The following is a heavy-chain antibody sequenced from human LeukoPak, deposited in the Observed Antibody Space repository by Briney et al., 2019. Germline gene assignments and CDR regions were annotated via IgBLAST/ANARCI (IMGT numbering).Heavy chain of an antibody. CDR1: GGSFSGYY. CDR3: ARAGNYYDSSGYSD. V-gene: IGHV4-34*01. CDR2: INHSGST. D-gene: IGHD3-22*01. J-gene: IGHJ4*02. Sequence: SETLSLTCAVYGGSFSGYYWSWIRQPPGKGLEWIGEINHSGSTNYNPSLQSRVTISVDTSKNQFSLKLSSVTAADTAVYYCARAGNYYDSSGYSDWGQGTLVTVSS.